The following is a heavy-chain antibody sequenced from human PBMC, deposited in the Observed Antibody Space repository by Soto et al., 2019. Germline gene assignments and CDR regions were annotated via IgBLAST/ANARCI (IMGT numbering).Heavy chain of an antibody. CDR1: GFTSSTYA. CDR2: ILHDETP. J-gene: IGHJ4*02. CDR3: AKDLFPTSGQRFFFES. Sequence: GSLRLSCAASGFTSSTYAMTWVRQAPGRGLEWVSTILHDETPFYTDSVKGRFTISRDNVRGTLYLQMNGLRVEDAALYFCAKDLFPTSGQRFFFESWGQGSLVTVSS. V-gene: IGHV3-23*01. D-gene: IGHD2-21*01.